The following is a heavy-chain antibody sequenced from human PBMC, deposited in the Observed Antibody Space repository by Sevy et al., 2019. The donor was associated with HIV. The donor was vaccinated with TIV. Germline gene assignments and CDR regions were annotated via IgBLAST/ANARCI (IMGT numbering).Heavy chain of an antibody. CDR3: AGRNRRREYADFFDY. V-gene: IGHV4-38-2*01. Sequence: SETLSLTCYVSGYSISSGYYWGWIRQPPGKALEWIGRIYHSGSTYYNPSLKSRVTISVDTSRNHFSLKMRSVTAADTAMYYCAGRNRRREYADFFDYWGQGTLVTVSS. D-gene: IGHD3-10*01. CDR1: GYSISSGYY. CDR2: IYHSGST. J-gene: IGHJ4*02.